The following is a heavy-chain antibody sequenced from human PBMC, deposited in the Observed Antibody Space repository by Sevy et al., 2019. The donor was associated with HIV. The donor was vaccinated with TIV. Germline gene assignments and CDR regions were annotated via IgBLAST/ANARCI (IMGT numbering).Heavy chain of an antibody. D-gene: IGHD2-21*02. J-gene: IGHJ3*02. CDR3: ARDPHGGNSWPFDI. CDR2: IYYSGST. CDR1: GGSISSGDYY. V-gene: IGHV4-30-4*01. Sequence: SETLSLTCTVSGGSISSGDYYWSWIRQPPGKGLEWIGYIYYSGSTYYNPSLKSRVTISVDTSKNQFSLKLSSVTPADTAVYYCARDPHGGNSWPFDIWGQGTMVTVSS.